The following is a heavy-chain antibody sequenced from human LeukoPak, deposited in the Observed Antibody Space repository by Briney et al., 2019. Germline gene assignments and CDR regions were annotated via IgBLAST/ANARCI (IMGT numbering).Heavy chain of an antibody. V-gene: IGHV3-7*04. CDR1: GFTFSSYW. CDR3: ARGYGDSIHFDY. Sequence: GGSLRLSCTASGFTFSSYWMNWVRQAPRKGLEWVANIKQDGSEKYYVDSVKGRFTISRDNAKNSLYLQMNSLRAEEAAVYYCARGYGDSIHFDYWGQGTLVTVSS. D-gene: IGHD4-17*01. J-gene: IGHJ4*02. CDR2: IKQDGSEK.